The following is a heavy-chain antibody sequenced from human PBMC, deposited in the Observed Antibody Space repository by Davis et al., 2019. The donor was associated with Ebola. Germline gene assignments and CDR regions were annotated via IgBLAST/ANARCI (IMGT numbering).Heavy chain of an antibody. D-gene: IGHD1-26*01. CDR3: SVGGQDGGFDY. CDR1: GYSFTTYY. V-gene: IGHV1-46*01. J-gene: IGHJ4*02. Sequence: AASVKVSCKASGYSFTTYYMHWVRQAPGQGLEWMGIINPSGGSTSYAQKFQGRVTIIADKSTSTAYMELSSLRSEDTAVYYCSVGGQDGGFDYWGQGTLVPVSS. CDR2: INPSGGST.